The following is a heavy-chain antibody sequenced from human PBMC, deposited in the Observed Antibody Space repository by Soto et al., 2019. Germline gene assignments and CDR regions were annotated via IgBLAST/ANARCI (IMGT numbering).Heavy chain of an antibody. D-gene: IGHD2-15*01. CDR1: GGSFSGYY. Sequence: SETLSLTCAVYGGSFSGYYWTWIRQHPGKGLEWIGYIYYSGSTYYNPSLKSRVTISVDTSKNQFSLKLSSVTAADTAVYYCARDHCSGGSCYSDYWGQGTLVTVSS. CDR2: IYYSGST. V-gene: IGHV4-31*11. CDR3: ARDHCSGGSCYSDY. J-gene: IGHJ4*02.